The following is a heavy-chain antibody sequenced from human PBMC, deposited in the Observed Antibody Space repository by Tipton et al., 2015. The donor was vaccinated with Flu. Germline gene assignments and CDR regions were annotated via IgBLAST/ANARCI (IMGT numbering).Heavy chain of an antibody. CDR3: AKDKTLEIHYFYGMDV. V-gene: IGHV3-9*01. J-gene: IGHJ6*02. Sequence: SLRLSCAASGFTFDDYSMHWVRQAPGKGLEWVSGISWNSRSIGYADSVKGRFTISRDNAKNSLYLQMNSLRAEDTALYYCAKDKTLEIHYFYGMDVWGQGTTVTVSS. D-gene: IGHD1-1*01. CDR2: ISWNSRSI. CDR1: GFTFDDYS.